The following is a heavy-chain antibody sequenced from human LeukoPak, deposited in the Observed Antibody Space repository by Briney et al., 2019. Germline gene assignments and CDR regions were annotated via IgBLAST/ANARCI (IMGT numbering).Heavy chain of an antibody. D-gene: IGHD3-22*01. CDR2: IYYSGST. V-gene: IGHV4-59*12. J-gene: IGHJ4*02. Sequence: SETLSLTCAVYGGSFSGYYWSWIRQPPGKGLEWIGYIYYSGSTNYNPSLKSRVTISVDTSENQFSLKLSSVTAADTAVYYCARGSSVFSGYYYDSSGYIPCVYWGQGTLVTVSS. CDR1: GGSFSGYY. CDR3: ARGSSVFSGYYYDSSGYIPCVY.